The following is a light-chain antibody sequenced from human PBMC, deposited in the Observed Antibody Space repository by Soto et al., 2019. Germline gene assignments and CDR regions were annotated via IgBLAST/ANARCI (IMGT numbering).Light chain of an antibody. CDR3: QQRTDWPRT. CDR1: PSVSNS. CDR2: DAS. J-gene: IGKJ4*01. Sequence: ESVLTQSPATLSLSPGERATLSCRASPSVSNSLAWYQHKPGQAPRLLIYDASNRATGVPTRFSGSGSGTDFTLTISSLEPEDFAVYYCQQRTDWPRTFGGGTKVYIK. V-gene: IGKV3-11*01.